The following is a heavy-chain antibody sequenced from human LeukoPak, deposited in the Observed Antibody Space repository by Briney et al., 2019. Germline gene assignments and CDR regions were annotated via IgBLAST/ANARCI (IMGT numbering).Heavy chain of an antibody. V-gene: IGHV4-39*01. CDR3: ARRNDSSGYHKIFDY. Sequence: KPSETLSLTCTVSGGSISSSSYYWGWIRQPPGKGLEWIGGIYYRGNTYYNPSLKSRVTISIDTSKNQFYLKLSSLTAADTAVYYCARRNDSSGYHKIFDYWGPGTLVTVSS. J-gene: IGHJ4*02. D-gene: IGHD3-22*01. CDR1: GGSISSSSYY. CDR2: IYYRGNT.